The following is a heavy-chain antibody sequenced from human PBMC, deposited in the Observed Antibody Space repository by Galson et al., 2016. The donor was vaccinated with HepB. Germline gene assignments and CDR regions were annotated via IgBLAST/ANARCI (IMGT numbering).Heavy chain of an antibody. CDR1: GYSIDSGYY. V-gene: IGHV4-38-2*01. J-gene: IGHJ4*02. D-gene: IGHD3-10*01. CDR3: VTYGSATQADN. Sequence: ETLSLPCDVSGYSIDSGYYWAWIRQPPGKGLEWIGSIYQSGSTYYNVTLRSRVSISVDTSKNQFSLMLSSVTAADTAVYYCVTYGSATQADNWGQGTLVTVSS. CDR2: IYQSGST.